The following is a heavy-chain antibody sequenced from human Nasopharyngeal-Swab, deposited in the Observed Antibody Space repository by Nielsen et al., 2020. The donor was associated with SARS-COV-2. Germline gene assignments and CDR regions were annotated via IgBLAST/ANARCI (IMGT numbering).Heavy chain of an antibody. CDR2: IYPGDSDT. CDR1: GYSFTSYW. J-gene: IGHJ4*02. Sequence: GRSLRLSCKGSGYSFTSYWIGWVRQMPGKGLEWMGIIYPGDSDTRYSPSFQGQVTISADKSISTAYLQWSSLKASDTAMYYCARLWGIVGRGVVYWGQGTLVTVSS. CDR3: ARLWGIVGRGVVY. V-gene: IGHV5-51*01. D-gene: IGHD1-26*01.